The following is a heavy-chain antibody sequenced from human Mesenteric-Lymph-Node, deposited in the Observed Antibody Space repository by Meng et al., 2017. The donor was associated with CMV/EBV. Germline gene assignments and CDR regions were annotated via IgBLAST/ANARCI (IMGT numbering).Heavy chain of an antibody. D-gene: IGHD6-6*01. V-gene: IGHV5-51*01. CDR3: ARSNVPGTFDI. CDR1: GYKSPTYW. CDR2: IYLDDSDP. Sequence: GESLKISCKNTGSGYKSPTYWIGRVRQMPGKGLEWMGTIYLDDSDPRYSPFFQGHITISADKSISTAYLQWNTLKASDTAMYYCARSNVPGTFDIWGQGTAVTVSS. J-gene: IGHJ3*02.